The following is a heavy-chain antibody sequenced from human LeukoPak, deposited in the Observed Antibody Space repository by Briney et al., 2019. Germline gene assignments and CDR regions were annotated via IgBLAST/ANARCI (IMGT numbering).Heavy chain of an antibody. CDR3: ARADLVY. V-gene: IGHV3-30-3*01. J-gene: IGHJ4*02. CDR2: ISYDENNK. CDR1: GFTFSSYA. Sequence: GRSLRLSCAASGFTFSSYAMYWVRQAPGKGLEWVAVISYDENNKYYADSVKGRFTISRDNSKNTLYLQMNSLRAEDTAVYYCARADLVYWGQGTLVTVSS.